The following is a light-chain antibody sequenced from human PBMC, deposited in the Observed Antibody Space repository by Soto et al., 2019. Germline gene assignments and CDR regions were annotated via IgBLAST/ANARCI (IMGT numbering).Light chain of an antibody. CDR1: QSVSNNY. Sequence: EIVLTQSPGTLSLSPGERATLSCRASQSVSNNYLAWYQQKPGQAPRLLIYGASNRATGIPDRFSGSGSGTDFTLTISGLEPEDFAVYYCQQYGTSLFTFGGGTKVDIK. CDR3: QQYGTSLFT. CDR2: GAS. V-gene: IGKV3-20*01. J-gene: IGKJ4*01.